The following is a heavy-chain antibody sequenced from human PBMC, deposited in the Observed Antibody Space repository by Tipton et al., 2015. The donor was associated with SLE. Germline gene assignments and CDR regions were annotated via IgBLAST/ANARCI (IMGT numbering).Heavy chain of an antibody. CDR2: IYYSGST. CDR1: GGSISSYY. J-gene: IGHJ5*02. CDR3: ARGGGSSSGRWFDP. D-gene: IGHD6-6*01. Sequence: LRLSCTVSGGSISSYYWSWIRQPPGKGLEWIGYIYYSGSTNYNPSLKSRVTISVDTSKNQFSLKLSSVTAADTAVYFCARGGGSSSGRWFDPWGQGTLVTVSS. V-gene: IGHV4-59*12.